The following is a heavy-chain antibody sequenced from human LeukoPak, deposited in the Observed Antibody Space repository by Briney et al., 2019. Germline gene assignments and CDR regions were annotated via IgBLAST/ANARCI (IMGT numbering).Heavy chain of an antibody. J-gene: IGHJ4*02. D-gene: IGHD3-10*01. CDR3: ARVSTTYYYGSGSYSHFDY. Sequence: SETLSLTCTVSGGSISSSSYYWGWIRQPPGKGLEWIGSIYYSGSTYYNPSLKSRVTISVGTSKNQFSLKLSSVTAADTAVYYCARVSTTYYYGSGSYSHFDYWGQGTLVTVSS. CDR1: GGSISSSSYY. V-gene: IGHV4-39*07. CDR2: IYYSGST.